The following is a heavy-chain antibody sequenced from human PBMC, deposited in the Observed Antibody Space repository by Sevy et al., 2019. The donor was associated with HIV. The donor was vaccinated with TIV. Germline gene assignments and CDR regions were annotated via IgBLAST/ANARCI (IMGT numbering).Heavy chain of an antibody. J-gene: IGHJ5*02. CDR3: ARGTSCVPVS. CDR2: INSDGLIE. Sequence: GGSLRLSCAASGFTFRNDWMHWVRQVPGKGLVWVSRINSDGLIESYADSVKGRFIISRDNAKTTVYLQMNSLRVEDSAFYYCARGTSCVPVSWGRGTLVTVSS. V-gene: IGHV3-74*03. CDR1: GFTFRNDW. D-gene: IGHD6-6*01.